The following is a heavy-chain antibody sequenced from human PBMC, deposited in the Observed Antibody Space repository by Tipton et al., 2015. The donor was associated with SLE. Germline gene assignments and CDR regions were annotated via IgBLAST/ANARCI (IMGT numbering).Heavy chain of an antibody. Sequence: TLSLTCAVSGGSFTMYYWSWIRQSPGKGLEWIGEINHSGSTNYNPSLKARVTLSADTSKNQVSLRLTSVTAADTAVYYCARVYGYDDYYYYVDVWGKGTTVTVSS. V-gene: IGHV4-34*01. D-gene: IGHD5-12*01. CDR2: INHSGST. CDR3: ARVYGYDDYYYYVDV. CDR1: GGSFTMYY. J-gene: IGHJ6*03.